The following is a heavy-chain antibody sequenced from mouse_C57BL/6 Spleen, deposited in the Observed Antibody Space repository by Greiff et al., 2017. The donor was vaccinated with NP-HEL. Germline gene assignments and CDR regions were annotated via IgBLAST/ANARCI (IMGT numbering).Heavy chain of an antibody. CDR3: ARANWDVVVDY. J-gene: IGHJ2*01. CDR1: GYTFTSYG. CDR2: IYPRSGNT. Sequence: VKLMESGAELARPGASVKLSCKASGYTFTSYGISWVKQRPGQGLEWIGEIYPRSGNTYYNEKFKGKATLTADKSSSTAYMELRSLTSEDSAVYFCARANWDVVVDYWGQGTTLTVSS. V-gene: IGHV1-81*01. D-gene: IGHD4-1*01.